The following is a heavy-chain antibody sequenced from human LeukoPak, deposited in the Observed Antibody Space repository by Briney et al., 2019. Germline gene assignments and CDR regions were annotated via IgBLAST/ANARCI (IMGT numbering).Heavy chain of an antibody. CDR3: ARGVRPLVVPAAIRRPYYFDY. J-gene: IGHJ4*02. CDR1: GYTFTSYD. D-gene: IGHD2-2*01. Sequence: ASVKVSCKASGYTFTSYDINWVRQPTGQGLEWMGWMNPNSGNTGYAQKFQGRVTMTRNTSISTAYMELSSLRSEDTAVYYCARGVRPLVVPAAIRRPYYFDYWGQGTLVTVSS. CDR2: MNPNSGNT. V-gene: IGHV1-8*01.